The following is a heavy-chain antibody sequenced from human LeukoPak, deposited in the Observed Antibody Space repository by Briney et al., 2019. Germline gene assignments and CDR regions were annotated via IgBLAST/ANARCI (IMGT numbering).Heavy chain of an antibody. CDR2: ISYDGGNK. CDR3: ARMYSSGWSPFDY. CDR1: RFTFSNYA. Sequence: PGGSLRLSCTAYRFTFSNYAMHWVRQAPGKGLEWLAIISYDGGNKYYADSVKGRFTISRDNSKNTLFLQMDSLRAEDRAVYYCARMYSSGWSPFDYWGQGNLVTVFS. D-gene: IGHD6-19*01. J-gene: IGHJ4*02. V-gene: IGHV3-30-3*01.